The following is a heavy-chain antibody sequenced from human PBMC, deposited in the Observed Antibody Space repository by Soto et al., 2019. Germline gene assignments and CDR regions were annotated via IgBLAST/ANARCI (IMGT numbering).Heavy chain of an antibody. J-gene: IGHJ4*02. CDR1: GGTFSSYA. CDR2: IIPIFGTA. V-gene: IGHV1-69*01. CDR3: ARSSYYYDSSGYYHLDY. Sequence: QVQLVQSGAEVKKPGSSVKVSCKASGGTFSSYAISWVRQAPGQGLEWMGGIIPIFGTANYAQKFQGRVTITADESTSTAYMELSSLRSEDMAVYYCARSSYYYDSSGYYHLDYWGQGTLVTVSS. D-gene: IGHD3-22*01.